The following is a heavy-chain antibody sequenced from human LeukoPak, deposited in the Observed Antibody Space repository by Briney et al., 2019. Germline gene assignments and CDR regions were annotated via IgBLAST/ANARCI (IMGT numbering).Heavy chain of an antibody. CDR1: GFTFSSYG. CDR3: ARVGFISGWYYFDY. J-gene: IGHJ4*02. D-gene: IGHD6-19*01. CDR2: IWYDGSNK. Sequence: GGSLRLSCAASGFTFSSYGMHWVRQAPGKGLEWVAVIWYDGSNKYYADSVKGRFTISRDNSKNTLYLQMNSLRAEDTAVYYCARVGFISGWYYFDYWGQGTLVTVSS. V-gene: IGHV3-33*01.